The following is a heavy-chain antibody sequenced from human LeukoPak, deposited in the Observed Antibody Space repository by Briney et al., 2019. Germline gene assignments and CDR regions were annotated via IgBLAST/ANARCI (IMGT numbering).Heavy chain of an antibody. D-gene: IGHD5-12*01. J-gene: IGHJ4*02. V-gene: IGHV3-30*02. CDR2: IRYDGSDK. CDR3: ARDRARVATSGGFDY. CDR1: GFTLRGYG. Sequence: PGGSLRLSCAVSGFTLRGYGMHWVRQAPGKGLEWVAFIRYDGSDKSYADSVKGRFTISRDNSKNTLYLQMNSLRAEDTAVYYCARDRARVATSGGFDYWGQETLVTVSS.